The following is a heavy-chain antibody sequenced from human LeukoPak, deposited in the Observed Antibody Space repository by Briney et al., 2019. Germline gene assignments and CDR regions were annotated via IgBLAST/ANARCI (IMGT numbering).Heavy chain of an antibody. V-gene: IGHV4-39*01. CDR1: GGSISSSSYY. CDR3: ARVYSGSYYALGY. J-gene: IGHJ4*02. CDR2: IYYSGST. D-gene: IGHD1-26*01. Sequence: SETLSLTCTVSGGSISSSSYYWGWIRQPPGKGLEWIGSIYYSGSTYYNPSLKSRVTISVDTSKNQFSLKLSSVTATDTAVYYCARVYSGSYYALGYWGQGTLVTVSS.